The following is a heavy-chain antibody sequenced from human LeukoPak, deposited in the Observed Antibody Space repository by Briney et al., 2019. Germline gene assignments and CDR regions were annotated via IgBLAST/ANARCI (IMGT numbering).Heavy chain of an antibody. J-gene: IGHJ4*02. CDR2: ISGSGGST. D-gene: IGHD3-3*01. Sequence: GGSLRLSCAASGITFSSYAMSWVRQAPGKGLEWVSAISGSGGSTYYADSVKGRFTISRDNSKNTLYLQMNSLRAEDTAVYYCAKDREGITIFPHDYWGQGTLVTVSS. CDR3: AKDREGITIFPHDY. V-gene: IGHV3-23*01. CDR1: GITFSSYA.